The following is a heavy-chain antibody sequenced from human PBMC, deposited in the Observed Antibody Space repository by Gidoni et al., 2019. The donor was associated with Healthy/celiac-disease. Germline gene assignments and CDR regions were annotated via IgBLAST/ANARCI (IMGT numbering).Heavy chain of an antibody. V-gene: IGHV4-34*01. Sequence: QVQLQQCGAGLLKPSETLSLTCAVSGGSFSGYYWSWIRQPPGKGLEWIGEINHSGSTNYNPSLKSRVTISVDTSKNQFSLKLSSVTAADTAVYYCARGPALIGVRGVIDYWGQGTLVTVSS. CDR3: ARGPALIGVRGVIDY. J-gene: IGHJ4*02. D-gene: IGHD3-10*01. CDR2: INHSGST. CDR1: GGSFSGYY.